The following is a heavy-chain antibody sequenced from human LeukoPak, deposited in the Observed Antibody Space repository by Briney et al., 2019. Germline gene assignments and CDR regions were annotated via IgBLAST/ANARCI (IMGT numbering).Heavy chain of an antibody. Sequence: SQTLSLTCAIPGDSVSSNSAAWNWIRQSPSRGLEWLGRTYYRSKWYNDYAVSVKSRITINPDTSKNQFSLQLNSVTPEDTAVYYCARHIAVAEENWFDPWGQGTLVTVSS. CDR3: ARHIAVAEENWFDP. V-gene: IGHV6-1*01. D-gene: IGHD6-19*01. J-gene: IGHJ5*02. CDR1: GDSVSSNSAA. CDR2: TYYRSKWYN.